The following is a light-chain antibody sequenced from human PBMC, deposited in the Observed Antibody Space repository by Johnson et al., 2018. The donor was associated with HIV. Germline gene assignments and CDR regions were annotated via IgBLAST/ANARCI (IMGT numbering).Light chain of an antibody. CDR3: GTWDSSLSALYV. CDR1: TSNIGDHS. Sequence: QSVLTQPPSVSAAPGRWVTVSCSGTTSNIGDHSVSWFQHLPGAAPKLLIYDNNKRPSGIPDRFSGSKSGTSATLGITGLQTGDEADYYCGTWDSSLSALYVLGTGTKVTVL. CDR2: DNN. J-gene: IGLJ1*01. V-gene: IGLV1-51*01.